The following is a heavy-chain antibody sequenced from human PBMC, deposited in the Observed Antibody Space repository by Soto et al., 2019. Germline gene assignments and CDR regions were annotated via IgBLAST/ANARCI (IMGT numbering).Heavy chain of an antibody. J-gene: IGHJ1*01. D-gene: IGHD5-12*01. CDR2: IYYSGST. Sequence: PSETLSLTCTVSGGSISSSSYYWGWIHQPPGKGLEWIGSIYYSGSTYYNPSLKSRVTISVDTSKNQFSLKLSSVTAADTAVYYCARLSGYAVYFQHWGQGTLVTVSS. CDR1: GGSISSSSYY. V-gene: IGHV4-39*01. CDR3: ARLSGYAVYFQH.